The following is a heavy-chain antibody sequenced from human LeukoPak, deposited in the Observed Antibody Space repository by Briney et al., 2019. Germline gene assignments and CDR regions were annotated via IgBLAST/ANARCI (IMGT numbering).Heavy chain of an antibody. CDR3: AGSGFGPAAGY. Sequence: SETLSLTCAVYGGSFSGYYWSWIRQPPGKGLEWIGEINHSGSTNYNPSLKSRVTISVDTSKNQFSLKLSSVTAADTAVYYCAGSGFGPAAGYWGQGTLVTASS. J-gene: IGHJ4*02. CDR2: INHSGST. CDR1: GGSFSGYY. V-gene: IGHV4-34*01. D-gene: IGHD3-10*01.